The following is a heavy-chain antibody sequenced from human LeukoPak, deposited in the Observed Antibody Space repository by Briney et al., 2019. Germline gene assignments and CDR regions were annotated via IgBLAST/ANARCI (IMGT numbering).Heavy chain of an antibody. J-gene: IGHJ4*02. CDR1: GYSISSGYY. Sequence: PSETLSLTCTVSGYSISSGYYWGWIRQPPGKGLEWIGEINHSGSTNYNPSLKSRVTISVDTSKNQFSLKLSSVTAADTAVYYCARWSSGYFLRAFDYWGQGTLVTVSS. V-gene: IGHV4-38-2*02. CDR3: ARWSSGYFLRAFDY. CDR2: INHSGST. D-gene: IGHD3-22*01.